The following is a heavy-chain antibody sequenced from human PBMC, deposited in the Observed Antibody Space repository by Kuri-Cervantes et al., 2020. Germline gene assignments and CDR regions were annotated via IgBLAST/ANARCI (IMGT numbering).Heavy chain of an antibody. Sequence: SETLSLTCTVSGGSISSYYWSWIRQPAGKGLEWIGRIYSSGSTNYNPSLKSRVTISVDKSKNQFSLNLSSMTAADTAVYYCARVRRYDSSGYPANWFDPWGQGTLVTVSS. V-gene: IGHV4-4*07. CDR1: GGSISSYY. D-gene: IGHD3-22*01. CDR2: IYSSGST. CDR3: ARVRRYDSSGYPANWFDP. J-gene: IGHJ5*02.